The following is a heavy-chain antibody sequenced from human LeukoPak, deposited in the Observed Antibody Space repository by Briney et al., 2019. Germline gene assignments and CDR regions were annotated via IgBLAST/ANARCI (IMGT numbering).Heavy chain of an antibody. J-gene: IGHJ4*02. D-gene: IGHD5-24*01. Sequence: GESLKISCKGSGYSFTSCWIGWVRQMPGKGLEWMGIIYPGDSDTRYSPSFQGQVTISADKSISTAYLQWSSLKASDTAMYYCARSGWLQLKYFDYWGQGTLVTVSS. V-gene: IGHV5-51*01. CDR1: GYSFTSCW. CDR2: IYPGDSDT. CDR3: ARSGWLQLKYFDY.